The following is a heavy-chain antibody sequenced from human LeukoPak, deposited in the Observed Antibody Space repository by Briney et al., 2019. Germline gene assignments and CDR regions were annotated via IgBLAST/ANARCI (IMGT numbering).Heavy chain of an antibody. D-gene: IGHD6-19*01. CDR1: GYTFTSYY. Sequence: ASVKVSCKASGYTFTSYYMHWVRQAPGQGLEWMGIITPSGGSTSYAQKFQGRVTMTRDTSKNQFSLKLSSVTAADTAVYYCARGAGWYQFWGQGTLVTVSS. V-gene: IGHV1-46*01. J-gene: IGHJ4*02. CDR2: ITPSGGST. CDR3: ARGAGWYQF.